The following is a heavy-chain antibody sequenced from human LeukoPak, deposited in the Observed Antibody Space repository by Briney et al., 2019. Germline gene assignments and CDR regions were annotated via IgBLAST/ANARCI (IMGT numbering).Heavy chain of an antibody. V-gene: IGHV3-11*04. CDR2: ISTSGSVI. CDR1: GFTFSDYY. CDR3: AELGITMIGGV. D-gene: IGHD3-10*02. Sequence: KSGGSLRLSCAASGFTFSDYYMTWLRQAPGKGLEWISYISTSGSVIYYADSVKGRFTISRDNAKNSLYLQMNSLRAEDTAVYYCAELGITMIGGVWGKGTTVTISS. J-gene: IGHJ6*04.